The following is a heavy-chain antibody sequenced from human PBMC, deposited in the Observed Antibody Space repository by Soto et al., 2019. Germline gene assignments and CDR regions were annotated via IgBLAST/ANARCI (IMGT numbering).Heavy chain of an antibody. Sequence: QVQLQQWGAGLLKPSETLSLTCAVYGGSFSGYYWSWIRQTPGKGLAWIGEINHRGSTNYNPPLRSRLSISRDTSNNQLSLKVTSVTAADTAKYYCARVGSLRAQDYWGQGTLVTVSS. CDR2: INHRGST. J-gene: IGHJ4*02. CDR3: ARVGSLRAQDY. CDR1: GGSFSGYY. D-gene: IGHD1-26*01. V-gene: IGHV4-34*01.